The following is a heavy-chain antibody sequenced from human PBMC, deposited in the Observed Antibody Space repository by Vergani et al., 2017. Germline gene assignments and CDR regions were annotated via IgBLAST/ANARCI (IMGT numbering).Heavy chain of an antibody. CDR2: INHSGST. D-gene: IGHD2-2*02. CDR3: ARGIGVVVPAAIGLHFDY. CDR1: GGSFSGYY. J-gene: IGHJ4*02. Sequence: QVQLQQWGAGLLKPSETLSLTCAVYGGSFSGYYWSWIRQPPGKGLEWIGEINHSGSTNYNPSLKSRVTISVDTSKNQFSLKRSSVTAAATSVYYCARGIGVVVPAAIGLHFDYWGQGTLVTVSS. V-gene: IGHV4-34*01.